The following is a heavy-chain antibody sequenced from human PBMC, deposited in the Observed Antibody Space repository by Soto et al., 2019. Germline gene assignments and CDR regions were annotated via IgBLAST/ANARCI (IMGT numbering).Heavy chain of an antibody. V-gene: IGHV4-39*01. CDR1: GGSISSSSYY. J-gene: IGHJ5*02. D-gene: IGHD3-3*01. Sequence: SETLPLTCTVSGGSISSSSYYWGWIRQPPGKGLEWIGSIYYSGSTYYNPSLKSRVTISVDTSKNQFSLKLSSVTGAETAVYYCARHPLQVYDFWSAYGNRFDHWGQGTLVTVSS. CDR3: ARHPLQVYDFWSAYGNRFDH. CDR2: IYYSGST.